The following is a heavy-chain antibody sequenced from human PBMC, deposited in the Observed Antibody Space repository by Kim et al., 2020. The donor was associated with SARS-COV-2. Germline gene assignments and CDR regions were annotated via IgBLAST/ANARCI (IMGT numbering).Heavy chain of an antibody. J-gene: IGHJ6*02. CDR2: INHSGST. CDR1: GGSFSGYY. Sequence: SETLSLTCAVYGGSFSGYYWSWIRQPPGKGLEWIGEINHSGSTNYNPSLKSRVTISVDTSKNQFSLKLSSVTAADTAVYYCARKQRYSSSWYNYYYYGMDVWGQGTTVTVSS. D-gene: IGHD6-13*01. V-gene: IGHV4-34*01. CDR3: ARKQRYSSSWYNYYYYGMDV.